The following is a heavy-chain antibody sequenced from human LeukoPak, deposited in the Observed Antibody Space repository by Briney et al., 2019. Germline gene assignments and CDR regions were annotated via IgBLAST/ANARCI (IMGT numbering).Heavy chain of an antibody. V-gene: IGHV3-21*01. CDR2: ISSKSTYI. CDR3: ARGVGATILGAFDI. D-gene: IGHD1-26*01. J-gene: IGHJ3*02. Sequence: PGGSLRLSCAASGFTFSSYSINWVRQAPGKGLEWVSSISSKSTYIFYADSVKGRFTISRDNAKNSVYLQMNSLRAEDMAVYYCARGVGATILGAFDIWGQGTMVTVS. CDR1: GFTFSSYS.